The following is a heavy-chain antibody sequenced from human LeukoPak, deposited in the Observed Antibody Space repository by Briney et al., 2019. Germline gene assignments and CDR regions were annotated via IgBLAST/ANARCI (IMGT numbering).Heavy chain of an antibody. V-gene: IGHV1-8*01. CDR3: ARVVFFWSGYYYYYMDI. CDR1: GYTFTSYD. J-gene: IGHJ6*03. CDR2: MNPNSGYT. Sequence: ASLKVSCKASGYTFTSYDINWVRQATGQGLGWMGWMNPNSGYTGYAQKFQGRVTMTRNTSISTAYMELSSLRSEGTAVYYCARVVFFWSGYYYYYMDIWGKGTTVTVSS. D-gene: IGHD3-3*01.